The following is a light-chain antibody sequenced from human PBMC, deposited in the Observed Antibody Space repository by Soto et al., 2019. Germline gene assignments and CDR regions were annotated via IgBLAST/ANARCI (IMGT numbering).Light chain of an antibody. CDR2: AAS. V-gene: IGKV1-12*01. CDR3: KQSKSSHLT. J-gene: IGKJ4*01. CDR1: QGIDRW. Sequence: DIQMTQSPSSLSASVGDRVTITCRASQGIDRWLAWYQQKPGKAPKVLIYAASSLRSGVPSRFSGSGSGTDLSLTISSLQPEDLATYYCKQSKSSHLTFGGGTKVDIX.